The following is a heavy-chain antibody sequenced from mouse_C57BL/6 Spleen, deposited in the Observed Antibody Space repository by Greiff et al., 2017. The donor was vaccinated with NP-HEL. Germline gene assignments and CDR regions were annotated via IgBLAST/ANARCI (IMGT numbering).Heavy chain of an antibody. CDR1: GFTFSSYA. V-gene: IGHV5-9-1*02. J-gene: IGHJ1*03. CDR3: TRSYGSSWYFDV. CDR2: ISSGGDYI. Sequence: EVKVEESGEGLVKPGGSLKLSCAASGFTFSSYAMSWVRQTPEKRLEWVAYISSGGDYIYYADTVKGRFTISRDNARNTLYLQMSSLKSEDTAMYYCTRSYGSSWYFDVWGTGTTVTVSS. D-gene: IGHD1-1*01.